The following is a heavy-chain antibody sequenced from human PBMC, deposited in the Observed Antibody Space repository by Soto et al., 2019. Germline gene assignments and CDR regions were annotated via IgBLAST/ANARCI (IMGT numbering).Heavy chain of an antibody. CDR2: IIPIFGTA. D-gene: IGHD3-3*02. CDR1: GGTFSSYA. CDR3: ARDSTRDAFDI. V-gene: IGHV1-69*13. J-gene: IGHJ3*02. Sequence: ASVKVSCKASGGTFSSYAISWVRQAPGQGLEWMGGIIPIFGTANYAQKFQGGVTNTADESTSTAYMELSSLRSEDTAVYYCARDSTRDAFDIWGQGTMVTVSS.